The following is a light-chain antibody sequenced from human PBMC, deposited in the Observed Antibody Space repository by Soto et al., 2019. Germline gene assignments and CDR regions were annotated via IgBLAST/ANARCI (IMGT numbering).Light chain of an antibody. V-gene: IGKV3-20*01. CDR2: ATS. Sequence: EVVLTQSPGTLSLSPGEGATLSCRASQSVSSAYLAWYQQKPGQAPRLLIYATSIRATGIPDRFSGSGSWTDFTLTITRLEPEDFAVYYCQQYGPSPMYTFGQGTKLEIK. J-gene: IGKJ2*01. CDR3: QQYGPSPMYT. CDR1: QSVSSAY.